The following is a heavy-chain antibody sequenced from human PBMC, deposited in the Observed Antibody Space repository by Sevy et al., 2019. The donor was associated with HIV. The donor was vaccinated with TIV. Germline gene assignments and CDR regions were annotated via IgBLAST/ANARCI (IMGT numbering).Heavy chain of an antibody. J-gene: IGHJ5*02. CDR1: GFTPTTYG. CDR3: ARETDNSARWLDP. CDR2: IGYDGSNK. V-gene: IGHV3-33*01. Sequence: GGSLRLSCAASGFTPTTYGMHWVRQAPGKGLEWVAVIGYDGSNKYYADSVKGRFTISRDNSKNTLFLQMNSLTVEDTAVYYCARETDNSARWLDPWGQGTLVTVSS. D-gene: IGHD4-4*01.